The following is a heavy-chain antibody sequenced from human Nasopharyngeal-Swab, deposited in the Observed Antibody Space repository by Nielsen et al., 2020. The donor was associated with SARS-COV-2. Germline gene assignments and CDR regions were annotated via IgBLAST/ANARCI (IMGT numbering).Heavy chain of an antibody. CDR3: ARDDGSLGDS. CDR1: GFIFSTYD. Sequence: GESLKISCAASGFIFSTYDIYWVRQAPGKGLEWAAAISYDGNTKYYADSAKGRFTISRDSAKNALYLEMNSLRPEDTAVYYCARDDGSLGDSWGQGTLVTVSS. V-gene: IGHV3-30*03. J-gene: IGHJ4*02. CDR2: ISYDGNTK. D-gene: IGHD3-10*01.